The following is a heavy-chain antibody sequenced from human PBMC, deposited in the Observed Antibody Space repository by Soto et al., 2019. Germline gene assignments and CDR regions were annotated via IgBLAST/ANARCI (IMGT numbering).Heavy chain of an antibody. D-gene: IGHD3-10*01. CDR2: IYYSGST. CDR3: ARDPSPRITMVRGVIIGNWFDP. V-gene: IGHV4-31*03. CDR1: GGSISSGGYY. J-gene: IGHJ5*02. Sequence: SETLSLTCTVSGGSISSGGYYWSWIRQHPGKGLEWIGYIYYSGSTYYNPSLKSRVTISVDTSKNQFSLKLSSVTAADTAVYYCARDPSPRITMVRGVIIGNWFDPWGQGTLVTVSP.